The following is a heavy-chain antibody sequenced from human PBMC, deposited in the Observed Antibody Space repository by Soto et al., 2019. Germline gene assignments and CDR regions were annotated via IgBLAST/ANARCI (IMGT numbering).Heavy chain of an antibody. CDR1: GYTFTSYD. CDR2: MNPNSGNT. J-gene: IGHJ3*02. V-gene: IGHV1-8*01. D-gene: IGHD3-10*01. CDR3: ARGDTFLWFGWPSTWSAFDI. Sequence: ASVKVSCKASGYTFTSYDINWVRQATGQGLEWMGWMNPNSGNTGYAQKFQGRVTMTRNTSISTAYMELSSLRSEDTAVYYCARGDTFLWFGWPSTWSAFDIWGQGTMVTVSS.